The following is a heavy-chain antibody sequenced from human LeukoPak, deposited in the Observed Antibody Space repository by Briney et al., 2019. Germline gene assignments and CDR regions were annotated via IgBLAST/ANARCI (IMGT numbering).Heavy chain of an antibody. CDR2: INSDGRST. D-gene: IGHD4-23*01. J-gene: IGHJ4*02. V-gene: IGHV3-74*01. Sequence: GGSLRLSCAASGFTFSGYWMHWVRQAPGKGLVWVSRINSDGRSTSYADSVKGRFTVSRDNAKNSVYLQTNSLRAEDTAVYYCARDRSYVGFDYWGQGTLVTVSS. CDR3: ARDRSYVGFDY. CDR1: GFTFSGYW.